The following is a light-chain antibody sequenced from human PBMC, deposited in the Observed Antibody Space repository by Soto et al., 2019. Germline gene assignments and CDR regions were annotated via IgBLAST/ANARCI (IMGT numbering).Light chain of an antibody. CDR3: QPYNSYSWP. Sequence: DSQMTQSPSTLSASLGARVTITCRASQTISSGLAWSQQKPGKAPELLVYKASCLDSGVPSRLSGSGSGTEDTLAISRLQPDDFATYYCQPYNSYSWPVGQGTKVELK. CDR2: KAS. CDR1: QTISSG. J-gene: IGKJ1*01. V-gene: IGKV1-5*03.